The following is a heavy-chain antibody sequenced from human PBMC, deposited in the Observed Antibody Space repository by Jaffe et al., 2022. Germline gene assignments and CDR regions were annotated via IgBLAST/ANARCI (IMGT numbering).Heavy chain of an antibody. CDR3: ARAGGFEQQLPYY. Sequence: EVQLVESGGGLVQPGGSLRLSCAASGFTFSSYEMNWVRQAPGKGLEWVSYISSSGSTIYYADSVKGRFTISRDNAKNSLYLQMNSLRAEDTAVYYCARAGGFEQQLPYYWGQGTLVTVSS. V-gene: IGHV3-48*03. D-gene: IGHD6-13*01. CDR2: ISSSGSTI. CDR1: GFTFSSYE. J-gene: IGHJ4*02.